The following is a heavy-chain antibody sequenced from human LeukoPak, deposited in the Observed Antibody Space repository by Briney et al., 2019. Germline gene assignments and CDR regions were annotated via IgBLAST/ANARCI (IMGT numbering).Heavy chain of an antibody. CDR3: ASPTTVTGESAFDV. V-gene: IGHV3-74*01. CDR2: ITSYGTVT. J-gene: IGHJ3*01. Sequence: PGGSLRLSCAASGFTFSTYWIHWLRQAPGKGLVWVSSITSYGTVTRYADSVKGRFTISRDNAKNTLYLQMDSLRAEDTAVYFCASPTTVTGESAFDVWGQGTMVTVSS. CDR1: GFTFSTYW. D-gene: IGHD4-17*01.